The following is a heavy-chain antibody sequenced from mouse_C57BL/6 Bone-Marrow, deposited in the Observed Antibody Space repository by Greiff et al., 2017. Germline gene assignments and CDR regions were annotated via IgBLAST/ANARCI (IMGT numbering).Heavy chain of an antibody. CDR2: IYPRSGNT. V-gene: IGHV1-81*01. J-gene: IGHJ3*01. CDR1: GYTFTSYG. Sequence: QVQLQQSGAELARPGASVKLSCKASGYTFTSYGIRWVKQRTGQGLEWIGEIYPRSGNTYYNEKFKGKATLTADKSSSTAYMELRRLTSEDSAVYFCGSPLHCGNYPWFAYWGQGTLVTVSA. D-gene: IGHD2-1*01. CDR3: GSPLHCGNYPWFAY.